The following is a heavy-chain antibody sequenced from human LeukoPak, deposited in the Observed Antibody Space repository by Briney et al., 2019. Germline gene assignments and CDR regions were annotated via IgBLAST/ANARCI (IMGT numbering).Heavy chain of an antibody. V-gene: IGHV1-46*01. CDR1: GYSFTSYF. J-gene: IGHJ2*01. D-gene: IGHD4-17*01. Sequence: ASVKVSCKASGYSFTSYFTHWVRQAPGQGLEWMGIINPFGGSATYAQEFQGRVTMTRDTSTSTVSMDLSSLKSEDTAMYYCARATGGYGDYGWHFDLWGRGTLVTVSS. CDR2: INPFGGSA. CDR3: ARATGGYGDYGWHFDL.